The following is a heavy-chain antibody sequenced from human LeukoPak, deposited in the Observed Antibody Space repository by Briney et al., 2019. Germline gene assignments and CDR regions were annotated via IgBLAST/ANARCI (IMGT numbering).Heavy chain of an antibody. CDR3: ARDLDIAAAGTGGDFDY. J-gene: IGHJ4*02. D-gene: IGHD6-13*01. V-gene: IGHV4-34*01. CDR1: GGSFSGYY. CDR2: INHSGST. Sequence: NTSETLSLTCAVYGGSFSGYYWSWIRQPPGKGLEWIGEINHSGSTNYNPSLKSRVTISVDTSKNQFSLKLSSVTAADTAVYYCARDLDIAAAGTGGDFDYWGQGTLVTVSS.